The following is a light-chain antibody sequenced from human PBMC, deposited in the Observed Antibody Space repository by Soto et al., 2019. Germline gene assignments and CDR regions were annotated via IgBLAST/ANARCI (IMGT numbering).Light chain of an antibody. CDR2: LAS. V-gene: IGKV1-9*01. J-gene: IGKJ4*01. CDR1: QGIRIY. Sequence: IQLTQSPSSLSASVGDRVTITCRASQGIRIYLAWYQQKPGKAPNLLIYLASTLQGGVPSRFSGSGSGTDFSLTISSLQPEDVATYYCQYLNSFPLTFGGGTKVELK. CDR3: QYLNSFPLT.